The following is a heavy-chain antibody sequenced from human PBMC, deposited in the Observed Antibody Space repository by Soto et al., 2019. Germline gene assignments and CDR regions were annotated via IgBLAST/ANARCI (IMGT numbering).Heavy chain of an antibody. V-gene: IGHV4-30-2*01. Sequence: PSETLSLTCGVSGGCLSGATYSWNWIRQPPGKGLEWIGYIFPSGTTYYNPSLKSRVTISIDVSKNQFSLSLRSLTAADTAVYYCARSREFDYWSQGTLVTVSS. J-gene: IGHJ4*02. CDR1: GGCLSGATYS. CDR2: IFPSGTT. CDR3: ARSREFDY.